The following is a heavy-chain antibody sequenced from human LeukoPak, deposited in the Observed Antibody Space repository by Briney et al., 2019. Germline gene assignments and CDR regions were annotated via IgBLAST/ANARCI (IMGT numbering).Heavy chain of an antibody. CDR3: ARDDRSSSGWYNTEHQQWIYFQE. D-gene: IGHD6-19*01. V-gene: IGHV3-7*01. CDR1: GFPFSEYL. Sequence: PGGSLRLSFVPCGFPFSEYLMICVRQAPGKGLEWGANLKEYGSERKYVDSVKGRFTISRDNAQHPLYRQINGRRTEDAAVYYCARDDRSSSGWYNTEHQQWIYFQEWGQSTLVTVST. J-gene: IGHJ1*01. CDR2: LKEYGSER.